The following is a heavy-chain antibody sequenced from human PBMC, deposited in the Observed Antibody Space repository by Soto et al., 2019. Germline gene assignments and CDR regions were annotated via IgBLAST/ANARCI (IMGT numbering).Heavy chain of an antibody. CDR2: ISGSVGTT. J-gene: IGHJ4*02. V-gene: IGHV3-23*01. D-gene: IGHD6-19*01. CDR1: GFTFSIYA. Sequence: GGSLRLSCAAAGFTFSIYAMSWVRQAPGKGLEWVSVISGSVGTTYYADSVKGRFTISRDNSKNTLYLQMNNLRAEDTAVYYCAKDHLFSGWTSGGYFDYWGQGALVTVSS. CDR3: AKDHLFSGWTSGGYFDY.